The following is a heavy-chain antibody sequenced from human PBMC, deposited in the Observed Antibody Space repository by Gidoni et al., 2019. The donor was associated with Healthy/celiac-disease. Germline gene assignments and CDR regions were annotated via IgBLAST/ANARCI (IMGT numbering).Heavy chain of an antibody. D-gene: IGHD3-16*02. CDR2: IYSGGST. CDR3: ARKGKPREEVKGLLSWWFDP. J-gene: IGHJ5*02. CDR1: GFTGSSNY. V-gene: IGHV3-66*01. Sequence: EVQLVESGGGLVQPGGSLRPSCAASGFTGSSNYMSWFRQAPGKGLEGVSVIYSGGSTYYADSVKGRFTISRDNSKNTLYLQMNSLRAEDTAVYYCARKGKPREEVKGLLSWWFDPWGQGTLVTVSS.